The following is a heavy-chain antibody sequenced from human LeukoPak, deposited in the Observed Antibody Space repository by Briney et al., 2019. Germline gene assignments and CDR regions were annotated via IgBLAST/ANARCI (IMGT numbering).Heavy chain of an antibody. J-gene: IGHJ4*02. CDR3: ARGITSDY. CDR1: GYTFTSYD. CDR2: MNPNSGNT. V-gene: IGHV1-8*01. Sequence: GASVKVPCKASGYTFTSYDVSWVRQASGQGLEWVGWMNPNSGNTGYAQNFQGRVTMTRDTSISTAYMELTSLRSEDTAIYYCARGITSDYWGQGILITVSS.